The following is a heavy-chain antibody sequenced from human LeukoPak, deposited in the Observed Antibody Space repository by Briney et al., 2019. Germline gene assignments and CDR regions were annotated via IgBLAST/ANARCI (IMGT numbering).Heavy chain of an antibody. CDR3: ARDPNVSSGYSSYFDY. Sequence: GGSLRLSCTASGFTFSNYALHWVRQAPGKGLEWVAAISYDGSNTYYADSVKGRFTISRDKSKNTLYLQMNSLRAEDTAVYYCARDPNVSSGYSSYFDYWGQGTLVTVSS. CDR2: ISYDGSNT. V-gene: IGHV3-30-3*01. CDR1: GFTFSNYA. J-gene: IGHJ4*02. D-gene: IGHD3-22*01.